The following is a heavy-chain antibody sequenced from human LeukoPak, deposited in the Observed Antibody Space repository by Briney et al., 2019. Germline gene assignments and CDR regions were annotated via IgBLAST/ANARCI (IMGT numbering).Heavy chain of an antibody. CDR2: INHSGST. V-gene: IGHV4-34*01. Sequence: SETLSLTCAVYGGAFSGYYWSWIRQPPGKGLGGIGEINHSGSTNYNPSLKSRVTISVDTSKTQFSLKLSSVTPADTAVYYCATTVSGQPSYFDYWGQGTLVTVSS. CDR3: ATTVSGQPSYFDY. D-gene: IGHD6-19*01. CDR1: GGAFSGYY. J-gene: IGHJ4*02.